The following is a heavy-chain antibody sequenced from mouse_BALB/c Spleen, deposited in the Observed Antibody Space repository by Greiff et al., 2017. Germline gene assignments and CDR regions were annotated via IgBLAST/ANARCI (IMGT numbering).Heavy chain of an antibody. CDR2: ISSGSSTI. V-gene: IGHV5-17*02. D-gene: IGHD1-1*01. J-gene: IGHJ2*01. CDR1: GFTFSSFG. CDR3: ARSGHYYGSSFDY. Sequence: EVKLVESGGGLVQPGGSRKLSCAASGFTFSSFGMYWVRQAPEKGLEWVAYISSGSSTIYYADTVKGRFTISRDNPKNTLFLQMTSLRSEDTAMYYCARSGHYYGSSFDYWGQGTTLIVSS.